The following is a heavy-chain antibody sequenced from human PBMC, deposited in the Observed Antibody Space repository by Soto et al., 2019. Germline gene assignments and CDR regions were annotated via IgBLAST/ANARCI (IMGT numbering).Heavy chain of an antibody. CDR3: ARLGGYVSVGYYYLWDS. CDR2: INHSGST. V-gene: IGHV4-39*01. Sequence: QLQLQESGPGLVKPSETLSLTCRVSDGSMNSDSSYWGWIRQPPGKGLKWIGVINHSGSTYHNLSLKGRVTMSVDASRNQFSLKLTSMTAADTAVYYCARLGGYVSVGYYYLWDSWGQGTLVTVSS. J-gene: IGHJ4*02. D-gene: IGHD3-22*01. CDR1: DGSMNSDSSY.